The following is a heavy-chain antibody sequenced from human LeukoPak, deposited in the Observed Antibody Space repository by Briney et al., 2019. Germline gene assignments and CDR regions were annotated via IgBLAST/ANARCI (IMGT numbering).Heavy chain of an antibody. Sequence: GGSLRLSCVASGLNFDDSAMHWVRQAPGKGLEWVSLISADGGSTFSADSVKGRFSISRDNSKNSLYLQMNSLRSEDTAMYYCAKESGKFDYWGQGTLVAVST. V-gene: IGHV3-43*02. J-gene: IGHJ4*02. CDR1: GLNFDDSA. CDR2: ISADGGST. CDR3: AKESGKFDY.